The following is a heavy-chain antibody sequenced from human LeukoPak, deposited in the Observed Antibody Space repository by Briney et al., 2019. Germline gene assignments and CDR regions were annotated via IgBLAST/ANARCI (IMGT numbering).Heavy chain of an antibody. CDR2: IYYSGST. CDR3: ARGDCSSTSCYTRRYWFDP. D-gene: IGHD2-2*02. J-gene: IGHJ5*02. Sequence: SETLSLTCIVSGGSISNYYWSWLRQPPGKGLEWIGYIYYSGSTNYNPSLKSRVTISVDTSKNQFSLKLSSVTAADTAVYYCARGDCSSTSCYTRRYWFDPWGQGTLVTVSS. CDR1: GGSISNYY. V-gene: IGHV4-59*01.